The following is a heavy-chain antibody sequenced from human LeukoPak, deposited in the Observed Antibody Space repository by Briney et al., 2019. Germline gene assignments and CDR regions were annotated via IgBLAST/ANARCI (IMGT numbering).Heavy chain of an antibody. Sequence: GESLKISCKGSGYSFASYWLAWVRQMPGKGLEWMGVIYPGNSDITYSPSFQGQVTISADKSVSTAYLHWSSLKASDTAIYSCARHLSSITSCPNYWGQGTLVTVSS. D-gene: IGHD2-2*01. CDR3: ARHLSSITSCPNY. V-gene: IGHV5-51*01. CDR2: IYPGNSDI. CDR1: GYSFASYW. J-gene: IGHJ4*02.